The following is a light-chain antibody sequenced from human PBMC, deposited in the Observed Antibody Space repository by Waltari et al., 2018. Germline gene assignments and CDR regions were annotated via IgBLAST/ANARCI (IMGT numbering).Light chain of an antibody. Sequence: QSALTQPASVSGPPGQSITISCPGTSSHLGGSNYVSWYQQHPGKAPKLIIFDVTNRASGVSNRFSGSKSGNTAFLTISGLQTEDEADYYCSSYTSSSTQVFGGGTRLTVL. J-gene: IGLJ2*01. CDR1: SSHLGGSNY. V-gene: IGLV2-14*03. CDR3: SSYTSSSTQV. CDR2: DVT.